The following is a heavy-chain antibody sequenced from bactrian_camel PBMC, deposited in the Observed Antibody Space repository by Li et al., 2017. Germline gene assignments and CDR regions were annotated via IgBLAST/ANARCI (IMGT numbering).Heavy chain of an antibody. Sequence: HVQLVESGGGSVQAGGSLRLSCAAHYTYSWYCLGWFRQVPGKERELVASFKGDGSTSYVDSVKGRFTISQDNAKRTLYLQMNSLKPDDTAMYYCAAERTPHCKAAFQGLGLILAFTIGGQGTQVTVS. CDR2: FKGDGST. CDR3: AAERTPHCKAAFQGLGLILAFTI. CDR1: YTYSWYC. D-gene: IGHD4*01. J-gene: IGHJ4*01. V-gene: IGHV3S57*01.